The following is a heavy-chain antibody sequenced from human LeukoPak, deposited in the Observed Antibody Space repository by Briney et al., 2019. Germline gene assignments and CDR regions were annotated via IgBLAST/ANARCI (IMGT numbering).Heavy chain of an antibody. D-gene: IGHD5-12*01. CDR3: ATHAGWLLPFDY. V-gene: IGHV3-23*01. Sequence: GGSLRLSCVASGFTFDTYWMHWVRQAPGKGLVWVSGSSNFGDYTDYADSVKGRFTMSRDNSKNTVFLQMDSLRAEDSAIYYCATHAGWLLPFDYWGQGALVSVSS. J-gene: IGHJ4*02. CDR1: GFTFDTYW. CDR2: SSNFGDYT.